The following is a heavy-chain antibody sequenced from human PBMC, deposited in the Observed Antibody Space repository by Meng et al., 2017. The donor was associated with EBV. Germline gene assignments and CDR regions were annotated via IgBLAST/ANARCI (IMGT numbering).Heavy chain of an antibody. J-gene: IGHJ4*02. V-gene: IGHV1-69*01. D-gene: IGHD3-10*01. Sequence: QVQVGQSGAEVSRPGSAVKISCKTSGGPFRSDAVSWVRQGPGQGLEWLGGLIPMSGAPHYAQKFQDRVTITADEYTRTHYMELSSLRSDDTAMYYCASESGRGFTPDFWGQGTLVTVSS. CDR1: GGPFRSDA. CDR3: ASESGRGFTPDF. CDR2: LIPMSGAP.